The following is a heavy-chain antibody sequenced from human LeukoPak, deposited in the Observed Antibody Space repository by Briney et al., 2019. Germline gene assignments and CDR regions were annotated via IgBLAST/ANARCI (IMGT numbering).Heavy chain of an antibody. CDR2: IKQDGSEK. CDR3: ARDVSGRYSPFSDY. D-gene: IGHD2-15*01. CDR1: GFTFSSYW. J-gene: IGHJ4*02. Sequence: PGGSLRLSCAASGFTFSSYWMSWVRQAPGKGLEWVANIKQDGSEKYYVDSVKGRFTISRDNAKNSLYLQMNSLRAEDTAVYYCARDVSGRYSPFSDYWGQGTLVTVSS. V-gene: IGHV3-7*01.